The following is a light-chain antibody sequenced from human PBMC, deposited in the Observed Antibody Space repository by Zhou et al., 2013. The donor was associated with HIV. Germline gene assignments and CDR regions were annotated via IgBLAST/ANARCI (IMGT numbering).Light chain of an antibody. CDR2: AAS. CDR3: QQYYSYPYS. J-gene: IGKJ2*03. Sequence: AIRITQSPSSLSASTGDRVTITCRASQGISSYLAWYQQKPGKAPKLLIYAASTLQSGSHQGSAAVDLGQISLSPSAACSLKILQLITVQQYYSYPYSFGLGDQAGDQT. CDR1: QGISSY. V-gene: IGKV1-8*01.